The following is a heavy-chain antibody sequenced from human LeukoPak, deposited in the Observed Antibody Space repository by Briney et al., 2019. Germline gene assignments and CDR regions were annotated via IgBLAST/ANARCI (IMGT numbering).Heavy chain of an antibody. D-gene: IGHD3-9*01. V-gene: IGHV3-21*01. CDR2: ITGGGADT. CDR3: ARVSYDILTGYSYIDY. J-gene: IGHJ4*02. CDR1: GFAFSNYA. Sequence: GGSLRLSCAASGFAFSNYAMAWVRQAPGKEPEWVSVITGGGADTYQIDSVKGRFTISRDNAKNSLYLQMNSLRAEDTAVYYCARVSYDILTGYSYIDYWGQGTLVTVSS.